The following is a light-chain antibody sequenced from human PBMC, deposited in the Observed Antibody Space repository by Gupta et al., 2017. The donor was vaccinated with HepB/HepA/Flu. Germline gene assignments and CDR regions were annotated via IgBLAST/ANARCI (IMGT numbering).Light chain of an antibody. J-gene: IGKJ4*01. V-gene: IGKV3-11*01. CDR1: QSVGSL. CDR3: QQYKKWPLT. CDR2: DAL. Sequence: DIVLTQSPATLSLSPGERATLSCRASQSVGSLLAWYQQKPGQAPRLLMYDALNRATGIPARFSGSGSGTDFILTIIRLEPEDFAIYYCQQYKKWPLTFGGGTKVEMK.